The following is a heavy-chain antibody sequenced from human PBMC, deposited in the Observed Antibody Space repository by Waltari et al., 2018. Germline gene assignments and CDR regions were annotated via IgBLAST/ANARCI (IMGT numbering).Heavy chain of an antibody. Sequence: QVQLQESGPGLVKPSETLSLPCTVSGGSISSYYWSWLRQPAGRGLEWIWRISTSGSTNYNPSLKSRVTMSVDTSKNQFSLKLSSVTAADTAVYYCARGDFWSGYSQYYYYYYMDVWGKGTTVTVSS. CDR2: ISTSGST. CDR1: GGSISSYY. V-gene: IGHV4-4*07. CDR3: ARGDFWSGYSQYYYYYYMDV. J-gene: IGHJ6*03. D-gene: IGHD3-3*01.